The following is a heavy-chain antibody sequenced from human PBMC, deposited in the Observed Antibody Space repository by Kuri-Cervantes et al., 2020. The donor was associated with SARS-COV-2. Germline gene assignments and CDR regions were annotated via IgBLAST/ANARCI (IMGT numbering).Heavy chain of an antibody. V-gene: IGHV3-23*01. Sequence: GGSLRLSCAASGFTFSSYAMSWVRQAPGKGLEWVSAISGSGGSTYYADSVKGRFTISRDNAKNSLYLQMNSLRAEDTAVYYCARDRGYSGSTAPYYYYYGMDVWGQGTTVTVSS. J-gene: IGHJ6*02. CDR2: ISGSGGST. CDR1: GFTFSSYA. D-gene: IGHD5-12*01. CDR3: ARDRGYSGSTAPYYYYYGMDV.